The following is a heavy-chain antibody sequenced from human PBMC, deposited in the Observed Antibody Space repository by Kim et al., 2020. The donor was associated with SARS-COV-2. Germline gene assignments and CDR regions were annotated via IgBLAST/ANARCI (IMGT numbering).Heavy chain of an antibody. D-gene: IGHD4-17*01. CDR2: IREDASEK. CDR3: ARDPLRRFDF. J-gene: IGHJ4*02. V-gene: IGHV3-7*03. Sequence: GGSLRLSCAASGFAFSTYWMTWVRQAPGKGLEWVASIREDASEKYYVDSVKGRFTISRDNAKNSLYLQMNVLRAEDTAVYYCARDPLRRFDFWGLGTLVTVSS. CDR1: GFAFSTYW.